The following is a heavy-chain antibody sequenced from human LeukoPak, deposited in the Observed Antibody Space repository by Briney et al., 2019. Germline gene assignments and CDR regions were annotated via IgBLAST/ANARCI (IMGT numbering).Heavy chain of an antibody. CDR1: GFTFSSYA. V-gene: IGHV3-23*01. CDR3: AKDLLRGVAGTGFDY. D-gene: IGHD6-19*01. Sequence: GGSLRLSCAASGFTFSSYAMNWVRQAPGKGLEWVSTISGSDGTTYYADSVKGRFTISRDNSKNTLSLQMNSLRADDTAVYYCAKDLLRGVAGTGFDYWGQGTPVTVSS. CDR2: ISGSDGTT. J-gene: IGHJ4*02.